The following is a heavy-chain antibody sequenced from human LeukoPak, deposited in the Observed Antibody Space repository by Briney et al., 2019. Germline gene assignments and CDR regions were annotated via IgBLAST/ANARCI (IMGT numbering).Heavy chain of an antibody. D-gene: IGHD2-2*02. CDR3: ARDQPDIILEPPTIHPGYHFDY. V-gene: IGHV1-46*01. J-gene: IGHJ4*02. CDR1: GYTFTSQY. Sequence: ASVKVSFKASGYTFTSQYMHWVRQPPAQGLEWVGIINPSGGSTSYAQTFQGRVAITRDMSTSTDYMELSSLRSEDTAVYYCARDQPDIILEPPTIHPGYHFDYWRQGTLVSVSS. CDR2: INPSGGST.